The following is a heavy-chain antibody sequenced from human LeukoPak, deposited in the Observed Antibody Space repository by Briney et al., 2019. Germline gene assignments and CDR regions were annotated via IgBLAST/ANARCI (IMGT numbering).Heavy chain of an antibody. CDR1: GYTFTGYY. Sequence: GASVKVSCKASGYTFTGYYMHWVRQAPGQGLEWMGWINPNSGGTNYAQKFQGRVTMTRDTSISTAYMELSRLRSDDTAVYYCARAEEIVVVITPGGYWGQGTLVTVSS. J-gene: IGHJ4*02. CDR3: ARAEEIVVVITPGGY. CDR2: INPNSGGT. V-gene: IGHV1-2*02. D-gene: IGHD3-22*01.